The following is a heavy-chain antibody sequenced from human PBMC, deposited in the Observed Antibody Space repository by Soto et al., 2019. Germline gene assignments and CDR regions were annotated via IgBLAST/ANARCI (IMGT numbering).Heavy chain of an antibody. D-gene: IGHD2-15*01. Sequence: PSETLSLTCTVSGGSISSYYWSWIRQPPGKGLEWIGYIYYSGSTNYNPSLKSRVTISVDTSKNQFSLKLSSVTAADTAVYYCAREGGYCSGGSCYSDWFDPWGQGTLVTVSS. V-gene: IGHV4-59*01. J-gene: IGHJ5*02. CDR2: IYYSGST. CDR1: GGSISSYY. CDR3: AREGGYCSGGSCYSDWFDP.